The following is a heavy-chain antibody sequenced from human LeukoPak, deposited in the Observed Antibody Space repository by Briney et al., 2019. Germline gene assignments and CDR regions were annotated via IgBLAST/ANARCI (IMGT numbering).Heavy chain of an antibody. V-gene: IGHV4-61*01. D-gene: IGHD3-16*01. CDR1: GDSVRTNNYY. CDR3: ARHYGP. J-gene: IGHJ4*02. CDR2: IHYSGNT. Sequence: SETLSLTCTVSGDSVRTNNYYWSWIRQPPGEGLEWIGYIHYSGNTNYNTSLKSRVTISVDTSKSQFSLKLNSVTATDTAVYYCARHYGPWGQGTLVTVSS.